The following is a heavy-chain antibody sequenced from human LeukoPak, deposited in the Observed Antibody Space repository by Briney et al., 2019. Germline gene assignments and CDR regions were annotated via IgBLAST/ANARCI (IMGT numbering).Heavy chain of an antibody. CDR3: ARDRTIFGVAGGYYYYMDV. V-gene: IGHV1-2*02. Sequence: ASVKVSCKASGYTFTGYYMHWVRQAPGQGLEWMGWINPNRGGTNYAQKFQGRVTMTRDTSISTGYMELSRLRSDDTAVYYCARDRTIFGVAGGYYYYMDVCGKGTTVTVSS. D-gene: IGHD3-3*01. J-gene: IGHJ6*03. CDR2: INPNRGGT. CDR1: GYTFTGYY.